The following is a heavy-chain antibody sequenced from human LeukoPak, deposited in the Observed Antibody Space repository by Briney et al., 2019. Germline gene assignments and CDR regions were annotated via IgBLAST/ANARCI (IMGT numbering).Heavy chain of an antibody. Sequence: PGGSLRLSCAASGLTFTKYWMHWVRHAPGKGLMWVSRVDFDGTGTTYADSVRGRFTISRDNAKNTVYLQMNSLRAEDTAVYFCVTGLGFYYDYWGQGTLVTVSS. V-gene: IGHV3-74*03. CDR2: VDFDGTGT. CDR1: GLTFTKYW. D-gene: IGHD2/OR15-2a*01. CDR3: VTGLGFYYDY. J-gene: IGHJ4*02.